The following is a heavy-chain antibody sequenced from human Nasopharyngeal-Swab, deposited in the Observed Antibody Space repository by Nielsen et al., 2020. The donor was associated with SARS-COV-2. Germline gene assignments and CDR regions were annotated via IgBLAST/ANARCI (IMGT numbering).Heavy chain of an antibody. J-gene: IGHJ6*02. D-gene: IGHD4-17*01. V-gene: IGHV3-15*01. CDR3: TTYSGDSHSYFYYHAMDV. CDR2: IKSKTDGGAT. CDR1: GVTFRNAW. Sequence: GGSLRLSCAAAGVTFRNAWMNWVRPVPGRGLEWVGRIKSKTDGGATDYAAPVKGRFSISRDDSKNTIYVQMNSLKTEDTAVYYCTTYSGDSHSYFYYHAMDVWGQGTTVTVSS.